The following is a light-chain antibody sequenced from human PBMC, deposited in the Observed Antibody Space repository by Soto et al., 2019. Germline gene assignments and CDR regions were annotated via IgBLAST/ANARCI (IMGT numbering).Light chain of an antibody. CDR2: DDN. V-gene: IGLV1-51*01. CDR3: GSWDSSLSADG. CDR1: SSNIGGNS. J-gene: IGLJ1*01. Sequence: QSVLTQPPSVSAAPGQKVTISCSGSSSNIGGNSVSWYQQLPGTAPKLLIYDDNKRPSGIPDRFSGSKSGTSATLGITGFQAGDEAHYYCGSWDSSLSADGVGTGTKDTVL.